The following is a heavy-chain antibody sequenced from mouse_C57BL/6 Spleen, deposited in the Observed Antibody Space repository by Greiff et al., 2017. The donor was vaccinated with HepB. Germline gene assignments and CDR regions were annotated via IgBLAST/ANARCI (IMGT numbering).Heavy chain of an antibody. Sequence: EVQLQQSGGGLVQPGGSLKLSCAASGFTFSDYYMYWVRQTPEKRLEWVAYISNGGGSTYYPDTVKGRFTISRDNAKNTLYLQMSRLKSEDTAMYYCARRNEGYFGVWGTGTTVTVSS. CDR2: ISNGGGST. V-gene: IGHV5-12*01. CDR3: ARRNEGYFGV. J-gene: IGHJ1*03. CDR1: GFTFSDYY.